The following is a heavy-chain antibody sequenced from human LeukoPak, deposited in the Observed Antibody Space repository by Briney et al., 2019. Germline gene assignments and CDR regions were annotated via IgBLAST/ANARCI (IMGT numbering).Heavy chain of an antibody. Sequence: PGGSLRLSCAASGFSFSSYAMSWVRQVPGKGLEWVSSLSGSGRNIYYADSVKGRFTISRDNSKNTLYLQMNSLRAEDTAVYSCAKNGEVLSWFDPWGQGTLVTVSS. J-gene: IGHJ5*02. V-gene: IGHV3-23*01. CDR3: AKNGEVLSWFDP. D-gene: IGHD3-10*01. CDR2: LSGSGRNI. CDR1: GFSFSSYA.